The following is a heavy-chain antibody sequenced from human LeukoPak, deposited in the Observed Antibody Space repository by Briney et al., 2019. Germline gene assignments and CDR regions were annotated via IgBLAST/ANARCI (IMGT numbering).Heavy chain of an antibody. Sequence: PGGSLRLSCAASGFTVSSNYMSWVRQAPGKGLEWVSAISGSGGSTYYADSVKGWFTISRDNSKNTLYLQMNSLRAEDTAVYYCAKDPDIVVVVAAYDWGQGTLVTVSS. D-gene: IGHD2-15*01. CDR2: ISGSGGST. CDR3: AKDPDIVVVVAAYD. V-gene: IGHV3-23*01. J-gene: IGHJ4*02. CDR1: GFTVSSNY.